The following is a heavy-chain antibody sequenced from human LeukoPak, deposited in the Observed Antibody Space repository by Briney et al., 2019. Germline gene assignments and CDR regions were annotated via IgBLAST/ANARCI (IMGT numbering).Heavy chain of an antibody. D-gene: IGHD1-1*01. J-gene: IGHJ4*02. CDR3: ARDAFPTGTSKIDY. CDR2: IYTSGST. V-gene: IGHV4-61*02. CDR1: GGSISSGSYY. Sequence: SQTLSLTCTVSGGSISSGSYYWSWIRQPGGKGLEWIGRIYTSGSTNYNPSLKSRVTISVDTSKNQFSLKLSSVTAADTAVYYCARDAFPTGTSKIDYWGQGTLVTVSS.